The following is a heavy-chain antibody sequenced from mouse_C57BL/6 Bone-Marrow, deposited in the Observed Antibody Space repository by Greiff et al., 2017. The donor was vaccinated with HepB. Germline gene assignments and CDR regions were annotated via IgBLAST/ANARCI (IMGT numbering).Heavy chain of an antibody. CDR1: GYTFTSYW. CDR2: IDPSDSYT. Sequence: QVQLQQPGAELVMPGASVKLSCKASGYTFTSYWMHWVKQRPGQGLEWIGEIDPSDSYTNYNQKFKGKSTLTVDKSSSTAYMQLSSLTSEDTAVYYCADGYYEVMDYWGQGTSVTVSS. J-gene: IGHJ4*01. CDR3: ADGYYEVMDY. D-gene: IGHD2-3*01. V-gene: IGHV1-69*01.